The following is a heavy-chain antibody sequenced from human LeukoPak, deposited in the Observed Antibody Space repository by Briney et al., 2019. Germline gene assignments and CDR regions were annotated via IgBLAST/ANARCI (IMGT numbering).Heavy chain of an antibody. CDR2: IYHSGST. CDR3: ARDLGSGPGDYGPPVGSGLGY. V-gene: IGHV4-30-2*01. Sequence: SQTLSLTCTVSGGSISSGGYYWSWIRQPPGKGLEWIGYIYHSGSTYYNPSLKSRVTISVDRPKNQFSLKLSSVTAADTAVYYCARDLGSGPGDYGPPVGSGLGYWGQGTLVTVSS. J-gene: IGHJ4*02. CDR1: GGSISSGGYY. D-gene: IGHD4-17*01.